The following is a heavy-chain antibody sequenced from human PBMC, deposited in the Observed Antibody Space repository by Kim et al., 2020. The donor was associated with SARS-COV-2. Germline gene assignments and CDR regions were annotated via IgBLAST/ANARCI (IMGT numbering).Heavy chain of an antibody. J-gene: IGHJ6*02. CDR2: INQDGSEK. CDR1: GFTFSSYA. V-gene: IGHV3-7*03. Sequence: GGSLRLSCAASGFTFSSYAMTWVRQAPGKGLEWVANINQDGSEKYYVDSVKGRCTISRDNAKNSLYLQMNSLRAEDTAEYYCARARGMDVWGQGTMVTVS. CDR3: ARARGMDV.